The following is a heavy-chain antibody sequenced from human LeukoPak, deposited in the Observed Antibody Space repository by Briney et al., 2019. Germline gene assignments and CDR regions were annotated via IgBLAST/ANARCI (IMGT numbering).Heavy chain of an antibody. V-gene: IGHV4-59*01. J-gene: IGHJ6*02. D-gene: IGHD3-16*01. CDR1: GGSISSYY. CDR3: ARGITTLNYYYYGMDV. CDR2: IYYSGST. Sequence: SETLSLTCTVSGGSISSYYWSWIRQPPGKGLEWIGYIYYSGSTNYKPSLKSRVTISVDTSKNHFSLKLSPVTAADTAVYYCARGITTLNYYYYGMDVWGQGTTVTVSS.